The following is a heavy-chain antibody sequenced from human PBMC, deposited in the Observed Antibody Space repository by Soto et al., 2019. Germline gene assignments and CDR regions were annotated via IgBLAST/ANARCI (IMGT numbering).Heavy chain of an antibody. J-gene: IGHJ5*02. CDR3: ARVNRRQLARNNSFDP. Sequence: LFLTCTVSGGSISSGVYNWSWIRQHPGKGLEWIGYIYYSGSTYYNPSLKSRVTISVDTSKNQFSLKLSSVTAADTAVYYCARVNRRQLARNNSFDPWGQGTLVTVS. CDR2: IYYSGST. CDR1: GGSISSGVYN. D-gene: IGHD6-6*01. V-gene: IGHV4-31*03.